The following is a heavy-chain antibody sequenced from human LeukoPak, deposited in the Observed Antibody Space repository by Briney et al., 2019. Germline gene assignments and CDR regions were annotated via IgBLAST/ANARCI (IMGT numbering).Heavy chain of an antibody. CDR1: GDSVSSDNYY. V-gene: IGHV4-61*09. J-gene: IGHJ4*02. CDR3: ARARYSSSWFFDY. CDR2: IYTSGIT. Sequence: SETLSLTCTVSGDSVSSDNYYWSWIRQPAGKGLEWIGHIYTSGITTYNPSLKSRVTTSLDTSKNQFSLNLNSVTAADTAIYTCARARYSSSWFFDYWGQGTLVTVSS. D-gene: IGHD6-13*01.